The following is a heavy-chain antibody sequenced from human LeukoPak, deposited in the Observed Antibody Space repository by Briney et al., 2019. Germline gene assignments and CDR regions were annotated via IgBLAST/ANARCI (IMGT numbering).Heavy chain of an antibody. CDR2: IYYSGST. J-gene: IGHJ5*02. CDR3: ARALTGWFDP. D-gene: IGHD4-11*01. Sequence: PSETLSLTCTVSGGSISPYYWSWIRQPPGKGLEWIGYIYYSGSTNYNPSLKSRVTISVDTSKNQFSLKLSSVTAADTAVYYCARALTGWFDPWGQGTLVTVSS. CDR1: GGSISPYY. V-gene: IGHV4-59*01.